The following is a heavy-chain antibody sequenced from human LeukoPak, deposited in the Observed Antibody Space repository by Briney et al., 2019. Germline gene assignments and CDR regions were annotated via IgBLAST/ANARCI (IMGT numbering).Heavy chain of an antibody. J-gene: IGHJ4*02. CDR3: ARAGRDGYNPLFDY. CDR2: IYDSGST. CDR1: GYSISSGYY. D-gene: IGHD5-24*01. V-gene: IGHV4-38-2*01. Sequence: PSETLSLTCAVSGYSISSGYYWGWIRRPPGKGLEWIGRIYDSGSTYYNPSLKSRVTISVDTSKNQFSLKLSSVTAADTAVYYCARAGRDGYNPLFDYWGQGTLVTVSS.